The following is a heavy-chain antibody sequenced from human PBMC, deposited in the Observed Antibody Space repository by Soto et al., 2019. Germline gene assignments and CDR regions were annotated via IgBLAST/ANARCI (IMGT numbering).Heavy chain of an antibody. CDR1: GGSLSNYG. Sequence: SVKVSCKASGGSLSNYGISWVRQAPGQGLEWMGGIIPVFGTANYAQKFQGRVTISADESTSIVYMDVTGLRSEDTAVYYCARGDATKIVVTTYYGMDVWGQGTKVTVS. V-gene: IGHV1-69*13. CDR2: IIPVFGTA. CDR3: ARGDATKIVVTTYYGMDV. D-gene: IGHD4-17*01. J-gene: IGHJ6*02.